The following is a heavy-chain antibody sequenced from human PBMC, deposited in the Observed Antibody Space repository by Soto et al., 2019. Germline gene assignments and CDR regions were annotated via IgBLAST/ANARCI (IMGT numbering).Heavy chain of an antibody. V-gene: IGHV4-34*01. CDR1: GGSFSGYY. J-gene: IGHJ5*02. CDR2: INHSGST. CDR3: AICPDTAMVRHWFDP. D-gene: IGHD5-18*01. Sequence: PSETLSLTCAVYGGSFSGYYWSWIRQPPGKGLEWIGEINHSGSTNYNPSLKSRVTISVDTSKNQFSLKLSSVTAADTAVYYCAICPDTAMVRHWFDPWGQRTLVTVSS.